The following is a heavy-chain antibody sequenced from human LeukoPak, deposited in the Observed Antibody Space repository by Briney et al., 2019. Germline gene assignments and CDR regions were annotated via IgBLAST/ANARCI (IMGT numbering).Heavy chain of an antibody. Sequence: GASVKVSCKASGYTFTSYDINWVRQATGQGLEWMGRIIPILGIANYAQKFQGRVTITADKSTSTAYMELSSLRSEDTAVYYCAKTLNHWGSYRYSDYWGQGTLVTVSS. CDR2: IIPILGIA. CDR1: GYTFTSYD. D-gene: IGHD3-16*02. V-gene: IGHV1-69*04. CDR3: AKTLNHWGSYRYSDY. J-gene: IGHJ4*02.